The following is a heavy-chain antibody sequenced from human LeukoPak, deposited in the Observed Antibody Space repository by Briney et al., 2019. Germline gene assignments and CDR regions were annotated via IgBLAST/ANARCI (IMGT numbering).Heavy chain of an antibody. J-gene: IGHJ3*02. CDR3: ARDIPGYCSSTSCFLVAFDI. CDR1: GYTFTSYG. D-gene: IGHD2-2*01. Sequence: ASVKVSCKASGYTFTSYGISWVRQAPGQGLEWMGWISAYNGNTNYAQKLQGRVTMTTDTSTSTAYMELRSLRSDDTAVYYCARDIPGYCSSTSCFLVAFDIWGQGTMVTVSS. CDR2: ISAYNGNT. V-gene: IGHV1-18*01.